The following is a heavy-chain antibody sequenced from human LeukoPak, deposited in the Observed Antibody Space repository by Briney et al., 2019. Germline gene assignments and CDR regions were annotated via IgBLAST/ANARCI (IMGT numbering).Heavy chain of an antibody. CDR2: IYYSGRT. V-gene: IGHV4-59*08. J-gene: IGHJ6*03. D-gene: IGHD6-13*01. CDR1: DGSISTYF. Sequence: PSETLSLTCTVSDGSISTYFWSWIRQPPGKRLEWIGNIYYSGRTDYNPSLKSRATISVDTSKNQFSLKLSSVTAADTAVYYCARVIAAAGTSPPFDYYYYMDVWGKGTTVTISS. CDR3: ARVIAAAGTSPPFDYYYYMDV.